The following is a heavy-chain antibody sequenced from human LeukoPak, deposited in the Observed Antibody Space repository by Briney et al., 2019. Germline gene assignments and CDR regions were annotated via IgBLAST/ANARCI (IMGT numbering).Heavy chain of an antibody. D-gene: IGHD2-21*02. CDR2: IYYSGST. CDR1: GGSISSSSYY. V-gene: IGHV4-39*07. Sequence: SETLSLTCTVSGGSISSSSYYWGWIRQPPGKGLEWIGSIYYSGSTYYNPSLKSRVTISVDTSKNQFSLKLSSVTAADTAVYYCASPLAYCGGDCAEFDPWGQGTLVTVSS. J-gene: IGHJ5*02. CDR3: ASPLAYCGGDCAEFDP.